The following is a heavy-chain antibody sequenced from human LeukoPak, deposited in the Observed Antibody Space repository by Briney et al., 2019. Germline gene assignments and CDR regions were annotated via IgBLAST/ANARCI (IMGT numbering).Heavy chain of an antibody. Sequence: GGSLRLSCAASGFTFRSYGMHWARQAPGKGLEWVAVIWYDGSDKYYADSVKGRFTISRDNSKNTLYLQMNSLRAEDTALYYCVRDPGIAVAGTLRGYYFDYWGQGTLVTVSS. D-gene: IGHD6-19*01. CDR2: IWYDGSDK. CDR1: GFTFRSYG. J-gene: IGHJ4*02. CDR3: VRDPGIAVAGTLRGYYFDY. V-gene: IGHV3-33*01.